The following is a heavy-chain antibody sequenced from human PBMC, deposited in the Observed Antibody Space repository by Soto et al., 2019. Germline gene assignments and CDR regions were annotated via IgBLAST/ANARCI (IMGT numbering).Heavy chain of an antibody. CDR1: GYTFINYF. J-gene: IGHJ6*02. V-gene: IGHV1-46*01. CDR3: ARDPGRSSTRWRVRQVADGDYYNMDV. Sequence: QAQLLQSGAEMKKPGASVKVSCKASGYTFINYFIHWVRQAPGQGLEWIGIVHPSRGTADYAQKFQGRVTLTTDMSTRTVYMDLSSLRSEDTAVYYCARDPGRSSTRWRVRQVADGDYYNMDVWGQGTTVTVS. CDR2: VHPSRGTA. D-gene: IGHD2-2*01.